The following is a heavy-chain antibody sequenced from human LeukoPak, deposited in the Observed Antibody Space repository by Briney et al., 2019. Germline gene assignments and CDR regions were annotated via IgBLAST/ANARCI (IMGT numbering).Heavy chain of an antibody. CDR2: IYYSGST. D-gene: IGHD6-19*01. CDR3: ARVRSSGWYGEDYFDY. CDR1: GGSISSYY. V-gene: IGHV4-59*01. J-gene: IGHJ4*02. Sequence: SETLSLTCTVSGGSISSYYWSWIRQPPGKGLEWIGYIYYSGSTNYNPSLKSRVTISVDTSKNQFSPKLSSVTAADTAVYYCARVRSSGWYGEDYFDYWGQGTLVTVSS.